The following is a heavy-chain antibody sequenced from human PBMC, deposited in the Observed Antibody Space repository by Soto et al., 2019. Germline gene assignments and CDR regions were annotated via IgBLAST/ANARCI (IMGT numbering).Heavy chain of an antibody. CDR2: VSGSGSRT. Sequence: EVQLLESGGGLVQPGGSLRLSCAASGFMFSSYVMSWVRQAPGKGLEWVLGVSGSGSRTYYADSVKGRFSISRDNSRNTLYLQLNSLRAEDTAVYYCAVLTTVTDADYWGQGTLVTVPS. V-gene: IGHV3-23*01. D-gene: IGHD4-17*01. CDR1: GFMFSSYV. J-gene: IGHJ4*02. CDR3: AVLTTVTDADY.